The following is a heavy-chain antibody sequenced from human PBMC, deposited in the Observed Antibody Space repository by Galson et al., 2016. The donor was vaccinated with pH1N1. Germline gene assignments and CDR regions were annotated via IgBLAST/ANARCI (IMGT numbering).Heavy chain of an antibody. CDR2: IYSSGTA. J-gene: IGHJ5*02. Sequence: ETLSLICAISGGSINNFHWNWIRQSAAKGLEWIGRIYSSGTANYNPSLESRVIISVDKSKNQFPLNLSSVAGADPAMYFWARTKRGTVGKWFEPWGQGILVTVSS. D-gene: IGHD2-8*02. CDR1: GGSINNFH. CDR3: ARTKRGTVGKWFEP. V-gene: IGHV4-4*07.